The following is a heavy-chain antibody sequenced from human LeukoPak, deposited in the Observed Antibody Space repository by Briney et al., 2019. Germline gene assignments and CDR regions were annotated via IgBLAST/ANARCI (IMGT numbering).Heavy chain of an antibody. CDR2: ISGSSSYI. J-gene: IGHJ3*02. CDR3: ATCRDGYMFDAFDI. CDR1: GFTFSSYS. D-gene: IGHD5-24*01. V-gene: IGHV3-21*01. Sequence: PGGSLRLSCAASGFTFSSYSMNWVRQAPGKGLEWVSSISGSSSYIYYADSMKGRFTISRDNAKKSLYLQMNSLRAEDTAVYYCATCRDGYMFDAFDIWGQGTMVTVSS.